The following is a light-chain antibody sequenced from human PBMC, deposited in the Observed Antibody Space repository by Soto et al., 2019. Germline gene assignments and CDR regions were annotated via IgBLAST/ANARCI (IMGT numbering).Light chain of an antibody. Sequence: DIQMTQSPSSLYASVGDRVTITCRASRGVGKSLAWYQQKPGKVPTLLIYGASTLESGVPSRFSGSGSGTFFTLIINSLQPDDVATYYCQKYDSAPFTFGPGSKVNLK. CDR2: GAS. CDR1: RGVGKS. J-gene: IGKJ3*01. V-gene: IGKV1-27*01. CDR3: QKYDSAPFT.